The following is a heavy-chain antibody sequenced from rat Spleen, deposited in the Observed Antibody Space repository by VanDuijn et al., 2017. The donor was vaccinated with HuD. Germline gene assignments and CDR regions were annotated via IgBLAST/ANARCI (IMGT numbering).Heavy chain of an antibody. V-gene: IGHV2S12*01. J-gene: IGHJ2*01. CDR1: GFSLTSNS. D-gene: IGHD4-3*01. Sequence: QVQLKESGPGLVQPSQTLSLTCTVSGFSLTSNSVSWVRQPPGKGLEWIAAISSGGSTYYNSALKSRLSISRDTSKSQVFLKMHSLQADDTGTYYCSRYNSGFDFWGQGVMVTVSS. CDR2: ISSGGST. CDR3: SRYNSGFDF.